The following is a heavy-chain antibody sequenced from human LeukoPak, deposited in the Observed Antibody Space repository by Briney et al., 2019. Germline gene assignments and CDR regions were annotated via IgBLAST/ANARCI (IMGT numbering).Heavy chain of an antibody. CDR3: TSHDGTYFPH. CDR2: IKEDGREK. V-gene: IGHV3-7*01. Sequence: GGSPRLSCAASGFTFSAYWMTWVRQAPGKGLEWVANIKEDGREKYYVDSVKGRFTISRDNAKNSLYLQMNSLRAEDTAMYFCTSHDGTYFPHWGQGTLVTVSS. D-gene: IGHD4-23*01. J-gene: IGHJ1*01. CDR1: GFTFSAYW.